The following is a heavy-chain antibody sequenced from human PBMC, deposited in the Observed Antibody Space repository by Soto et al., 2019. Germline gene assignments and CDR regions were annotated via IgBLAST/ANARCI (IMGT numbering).Heavy chain of an antibody. V-gene: IGHV3-30-3*01. Sequence: PGGSLRLSCAASRFTFRSYAMHWVRQAPGKGLEWVAAISYDGDNRYYADSVKGRFTVSRDNSKSIAYLQMNSLKTEDTAVYYCTRDGVVVVTAIIYWGQGTLVTVSS. J-gene: IGHJ4*02. CDR1: RFTFRSYA. CDR3: TRDGVVVVTAIIY. CDR2: ISYDGDNR. D-gene: IGHD2-21*02.